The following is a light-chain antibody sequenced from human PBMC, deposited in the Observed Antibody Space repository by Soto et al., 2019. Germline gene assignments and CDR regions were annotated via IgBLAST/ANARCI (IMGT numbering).Light chain of an antibody. Sequence: IQLTQSPSSLSTSVRDRVTITCRASQGISSYLAWYQQKPRKAPKLLIYAASTLQSGVPSRFSGSGSGTDFTLTISSLQPEDFATYYCQQFKSYPLTFGGGTKVDIK. CDR3: QQFKSYPLT. CDR1: QGISSY. J-gene: IGKJ4*01. V-gene: IGKV1-9*01. CDR2: AAS.